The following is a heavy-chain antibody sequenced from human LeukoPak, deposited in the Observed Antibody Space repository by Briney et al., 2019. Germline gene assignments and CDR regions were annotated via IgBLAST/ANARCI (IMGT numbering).Heavy chain of an antibody. CDR3: ARDSGIAGTTPGGFDY. D-gene: IGHD1-7*01. CDR1: GFTFSSYS. V-gene: IGHV3-21*01. Sequence: GGSLRLSCAASGFTFSSYSMHWVRQAPGKGLEWVSSISSSSSYIYYADSVKGRFTISRDNAKNSLYLQMNSLRAEDTAVYYCARDSGIAGTTPGGFDYWGQGTLVTVSS. J-gene: IGHJ4*02. CDR2: ISSSSSYI.